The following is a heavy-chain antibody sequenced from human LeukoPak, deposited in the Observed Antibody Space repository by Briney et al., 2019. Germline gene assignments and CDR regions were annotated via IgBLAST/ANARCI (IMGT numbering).Heavy chain of an antibody. CDR3: AREYSSGWSGTGY. V-gene: IGHV4-59*01. CDR2: VYYSGST. D-gene: IGHD6-19*01. J-gene: IGHJ4*02. Sequence: PSETLSLTCTVSGGSISSYYWSWIRQPPGKGLEWIGYVYYSGSTNYNPSLESRVTISVDTSKNQFSLKLSSVTAADTAVYYCAREYSSGWSGTGYWGQGTLVTVSS. CDR1: GGSISSYY.